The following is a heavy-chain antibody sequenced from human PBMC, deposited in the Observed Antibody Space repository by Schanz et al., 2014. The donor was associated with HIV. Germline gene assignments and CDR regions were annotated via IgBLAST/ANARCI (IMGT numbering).Heavy chain of an antibody. J-gene: IGHJ4*02. D-gene: IGHD3-10*01. Sequence: QVQLVESGGGVVQPGRSLRLSCAASGFNFSSYGMHWVRQAPGKGLEWVAVISYDRSHKYYADSVKGRFAISRDNSKNTLHLQMNSLRAEDTAVYYCARDGSLNRGFDYWGQGTLVTVSS. CDR3: ARDGSLNRGFDY. CDR2: ISYDRSHK. CDR1: GFNFSSYG. V-gene: IGHV3-33*08.